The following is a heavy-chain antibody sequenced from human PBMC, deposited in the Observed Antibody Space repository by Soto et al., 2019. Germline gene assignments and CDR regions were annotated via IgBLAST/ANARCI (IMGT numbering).Heavy chain of an antibody. J-gene: IGHJ4*02. CDR1: GGSISSSNW. D-gene: IGHD6-19*01. V-gene: IGHV4-4*02. Sequence: QVQLLESGPGLVKPSGTLSLTCAVSGGSISSSNWWSWVRQPPGKGLEWIGEIYHSGSTNYNPSLKSRVTISVDKSKNQFSLKLSSVTAADTAVYYCARGGRRQWLVAQHKPLLFDYWGQGTLVTVSS. CDR3: ARGGRRQWLVAQHKPLLFDY. CDR2: IYHSGST.